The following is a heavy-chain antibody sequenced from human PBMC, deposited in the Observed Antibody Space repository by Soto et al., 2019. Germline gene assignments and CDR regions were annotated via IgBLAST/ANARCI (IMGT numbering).Heavy chain of an antibody. CDR2: IYWDGDK. Sequence: QINLIESGPTLVKPTQTLTLTCTFSVFSLSTSGAAVGWVRQPPGRPLEWLALIYWDGDKRYNASLGNRLTITKDTSMNQVVLTLTNVDPADTATYYCAHRATMTIFGLIIDNGIWFGPWGQGTRVIVSS. J-gene: IGHJ5*02. D-gene: IGHD3-3*01. CDR3: AHRATMTIFGLIIDNGIWFGP. V-gene: IGHV2-5*02. CDR1: VFSLSTSGAA.